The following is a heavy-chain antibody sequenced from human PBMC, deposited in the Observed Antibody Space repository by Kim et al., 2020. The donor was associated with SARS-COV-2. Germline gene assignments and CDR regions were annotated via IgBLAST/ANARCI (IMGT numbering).Heavy chain of an antibody. J-gene: IGHJ4*02. CDR1: GGSISSGGYS. CDR2: IYHSGST. V-gene: IGHV4-30-2*01. D-gene: IGHD2-2*01. Sequence: SETLSLTCAVSGGSISSGGYSWSWIRQPPGKGLEWIGYIYHSGSTYYNPSLKSRATISVDRSKNQFSLKLSSVPAADTAVYYCATTRGYCSSTSCPFDYWGQGPLVTVSS. CDR3: ATTRGYCSSTSCPFDY.